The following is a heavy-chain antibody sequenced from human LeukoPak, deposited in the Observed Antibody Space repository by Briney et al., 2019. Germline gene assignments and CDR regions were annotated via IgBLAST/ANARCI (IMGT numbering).Heavy chain of an antibody. J-gene: IGHJ6*04. V-gene: IGHV3-48*03. CDR2: ISASGTLT. CDR1: GFSFSSYE. CDR3: ARDGTPSYSSGWVYMDV. D-gene: IGHD6-25*01. Sequence: GGSLRLSCAASGFSFSSYEMNWVRQAPGKGLEWISYISASGTLTHYADSVEGRFTISRDNAKNSLYLQMISLRGEDTAVYYCARDGTPSYSSGWVYMDVWGKGTTVTISS.